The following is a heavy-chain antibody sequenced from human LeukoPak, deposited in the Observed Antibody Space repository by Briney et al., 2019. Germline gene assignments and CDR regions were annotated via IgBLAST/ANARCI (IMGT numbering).Heavy chain of an antibody. CDR1: GGSISSSSYS. CDR2: IYYSGST. CDR3: ARVRDGYSYGYVYY. D-gene: IGHD5-18*01. Sequence: SETLSLACTVSGGSISSSSYSWGWIRQPPGKGLEWIGSIYYSGSTYYNASLKSRVTISVDTSKNQFSLTLSSVTAADTAVYYCARVRDGYSYGYVYYWGQGTLVTVSS. J-gene: IGHJ4*02. V-gene: IGHV4-39*01.